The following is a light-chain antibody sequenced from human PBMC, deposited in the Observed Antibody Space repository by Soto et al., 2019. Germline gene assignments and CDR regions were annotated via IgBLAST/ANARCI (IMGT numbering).Light chain of an antibody. CDR3: QSYDGSYVV. J-gene: IGLJ2*01. CDR2: GNS. V-gene: IGLV1-40*01. CDR1: SSNIGAGYD. Sequence: QSVLTQPPSVSGAPGQRVTISCTGSSSNIGAGYDVHWYQQLPGTAPKLLIYGNSNRPSGVPDRFSGSKSGTSASLAITGLQAEDEADYFCQSYDGSYVVFGGGTKVTVL.